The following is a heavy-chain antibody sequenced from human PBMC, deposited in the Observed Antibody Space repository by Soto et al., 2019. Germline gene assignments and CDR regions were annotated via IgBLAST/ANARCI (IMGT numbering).Heavy chain of an antibody. Sequence: GGSLRLSCGASGFTFTSYGMHWVRQAPGKGLEWVAVISYDGGDKYYADSVKGRFTISRDNSKNTLYLQMNSLRAEDTAVYYCAKASGYCSSSTCSRLIYYYYGMDVWGQGTTVTVSS. CDR3: AKASGYCSSSTCSRLIYYYYGMDV. D-gene: IGHD2-2*01. CDR1: GFTFTSYG. CDR2: ISYDGGDK. V-gene: IGHV3-30*18. J-gene: IGHJ6*02.